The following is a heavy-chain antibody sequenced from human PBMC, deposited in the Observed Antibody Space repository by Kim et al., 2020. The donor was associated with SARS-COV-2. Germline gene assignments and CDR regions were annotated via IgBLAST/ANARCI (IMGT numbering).Heavy chain of an antibody. CDR1: GGSFSGYY. V-gene: IGHV4-34*01. CDR3: ARDPPLLPYSSREKINWFDP. CDR2: INHSGST. D-gene: IGHD6-13*01. J-gene: IGHJ5*02. Sequence: SETLSLTCAVYGGSFSGYYWSWIRQPPGKGLEWIGEINHSGSTNYNPSLKSRVTISVDTSKNQFSLKLSSVTAADTAVYYCARDPPLLPYSSREKINWFDPWGQGTLVTVSS.